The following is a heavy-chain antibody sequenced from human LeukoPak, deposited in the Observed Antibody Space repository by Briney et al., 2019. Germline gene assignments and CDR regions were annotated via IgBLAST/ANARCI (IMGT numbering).Heavy chain of an antibody. V-gene: IGHV3-74*01. CDR3: ARVSGSGSYFKDY. D-gene: IGHD3-10*01. CDR2: INSDGSST. CDR1: GFTFSSYW. Sequence: GGSLRLSCAASGFTFSSYWMHWVRQAPGKGLVWVSRINSDGSSTSYADSAKGRFTISRDNAKNTLYLQMNSLRAEDTAVYYCARVSGSGSYFKDYWGQGTLVTVSS. J-gene: IGHJ4*02.